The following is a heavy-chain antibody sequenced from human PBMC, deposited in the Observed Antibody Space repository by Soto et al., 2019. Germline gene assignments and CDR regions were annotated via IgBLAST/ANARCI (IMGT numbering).Heavy chain of an antibody. CDR3: ARRARIAKQLWLPFDY. D-gene: IGHD1-1*01. CDR2: MYHSGST. V-gene: IGHV4-30-2*01. CDR1: GGSISSGGYS. J-gene: IGHJ4*02. Sequence: TLSLTCAVSGGSISSGGYSWSWIRQPPGKGLEWIGYMYHSGSTYYNPSLKSRVTISIDRSKNQFSLKLSSVTAADTAVYYCARRARIAKQLWLPFDYWAQGTLVTVSS.